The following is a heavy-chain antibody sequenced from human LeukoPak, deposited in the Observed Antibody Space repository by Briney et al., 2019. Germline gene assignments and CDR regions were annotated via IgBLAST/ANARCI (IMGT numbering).Heavy chain of an antibody. J-gene: IGHJ6*03. Sequence: GSSVKVSCKASGGTFSSYAISWVRQAPGQGLEWMGGIIPIFGTANYAQKFQGRVTITADESTSTAYMELSSLGSEDTAVYYCARDLRSRVGSSTSGPYYYYYMDVWGKGTTVTVSS. D-gene: IGHD2-2*01. CDR2: IIPIFGTA. CDR1: GGTFSSYA. V-gene: IGHV1-69*01. CDR3: ARDLRSRVGSSTSGPYYYYYMDV.